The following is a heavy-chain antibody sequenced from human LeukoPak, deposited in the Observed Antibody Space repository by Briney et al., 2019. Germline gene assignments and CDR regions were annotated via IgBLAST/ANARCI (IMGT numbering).Heavy chain of an antibody. V-gene: IGHV1-69*13. CDR2: IIPLFNIT. CDR1: GWTFSRYP. Sequence: SVKVSCKASGWTFSRYPISWVRQAPGQGLEWMGGIIPLFNITNYAQKFQDRVAITADESTSTAHMEVSSLRSEDTAVYYCASTMGEMEAFDMWGQGTMVTVSS. J-gene: IGHJ3*02. CDR3: ASTMGEMEAFDM. D-gene: IGHD3-10*01.